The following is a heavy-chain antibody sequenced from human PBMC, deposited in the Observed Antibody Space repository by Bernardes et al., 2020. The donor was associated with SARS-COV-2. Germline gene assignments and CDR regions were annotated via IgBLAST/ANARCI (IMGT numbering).Heavy chain of an antibody. V-gene: IGHV3-23*01. Sequence: GGSLRLSCAASGFTFRSYAMTCVRQVPGKGLEWVSTISGSGGSLYFADSVKGRFTISRDNSKNTVYLQMNTLRAEDTAVYYCVKGGDDGNSPYYFDYWGQGTLVTVSS. CDR2: ISGSGGSL. D-gene: IGHD5-12*01. J-gene: IGHJ4*02. CDR1: GFTFRSYA. CDR3: VKGGDDGNSPYYFDY.